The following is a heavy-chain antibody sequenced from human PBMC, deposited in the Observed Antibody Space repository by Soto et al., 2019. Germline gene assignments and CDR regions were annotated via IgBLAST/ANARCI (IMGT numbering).Heavy chain of an antibody. Sequence: ASVKVSCKASGYTFTSYGISWVRQAPGQGLEWMGWISAYNGNTNYAQKLQGRVTMTTDTSTSTAYMELRSLRSDDTAVYYCAREQRGGYYDFWSGYYDYYYYGMDVWGQGTTVTVSS. CDR3: AREQRGGYYDFWSGYYDYYYYGMDV. CDR2: ISAYNGNT. D-gene: IGHD3-3*01. J-gene: IGHJ6*02. CDR1: GYTFTSYG. V-gene: IGHV1-18*04.